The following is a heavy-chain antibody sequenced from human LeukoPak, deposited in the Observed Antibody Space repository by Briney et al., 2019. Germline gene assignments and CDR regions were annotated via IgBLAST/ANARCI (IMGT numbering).Heavy chain of an antibody. CDR3: ARATIVGATFSYYYYYYMDV. CDR1: GYTFTSYG. D-gene: IGHD1-26*01. CDR2: ISAYNGNT. J-gene: IGHJ6*03. V-gene: IGHV1-18*01. Sequence: ASVKVSCKASGYTFTSYGISWVRQAPGQGLEWMGWISAYNGNTNYAQKLQGRVTMTTDTSTSTAYMELRSLRSDDTAVYYCARATIVGATFSYYYYYYMDVWGKGTTVTVSS.